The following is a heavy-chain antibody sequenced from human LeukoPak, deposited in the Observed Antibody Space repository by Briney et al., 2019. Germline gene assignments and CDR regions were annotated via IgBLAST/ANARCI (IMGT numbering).Heavy chain of an antibody. CDR1: GGSFSGYY. CDR2: INHSGST. CDR3: ARGAPYYDFGSRYYYYMDV. D-gene: IGHD3-3*01. Sequence: SETLSLTCAVYGGSFSGYYWSWIRQPPGKGLEWIGEINHSGSTNYNPSLKSRVTISVDTSKNQFSLKLSSVTAADTAVYYCARGAPYYDFGSRYYYYMDVWGKGTTVTVSS. V-gene: IGHV4-34*01. J-gene: IGHJ6*03.